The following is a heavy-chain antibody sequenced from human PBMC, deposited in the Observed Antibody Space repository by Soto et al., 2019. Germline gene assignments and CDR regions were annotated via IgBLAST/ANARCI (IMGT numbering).Heavy chain of an antibody. CDR1: GFTFSSCW. V-gene: IGHV3-74*01. Sequence: EVQLVESGGGLVQPGGALRLSCAASGFTFSSCWMHWVRQAPGKGLVWVSRINSDGSTTSYTDSVKGRFTISRDNAKYTLYLQMNSLRAEDTAVYYCARVGYGSGSYHFDYWGQGTLVTVSS. CDR2: INSDGSTT. CDR3: ARVGYGSGSYHFDY. J-gene: IGHJ4*02. D-gene: IGHD3-10*01.